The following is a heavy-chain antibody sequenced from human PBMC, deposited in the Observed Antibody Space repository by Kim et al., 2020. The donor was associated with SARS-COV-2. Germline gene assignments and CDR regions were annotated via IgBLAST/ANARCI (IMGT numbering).Heavy chain of an antibody. J-gene: IGHJ4*02. Sequence: GGSLRLSCAASGFSFSSYGMHWVRQAPGKGLEWVAVIWYDGSNKYYADSVKGRFTISRDNSKNTLYLQMNSLRAEDTAVYYCARDYYGDYHFDYWGQGTLVTVSS. CDR2: IWYDGSNK. CDR3: ARDYYGDYHFDY. D-gene: IGHD4-17*01. V-gene: IGHV3-33*01. CDR1: GFSFSSYG.